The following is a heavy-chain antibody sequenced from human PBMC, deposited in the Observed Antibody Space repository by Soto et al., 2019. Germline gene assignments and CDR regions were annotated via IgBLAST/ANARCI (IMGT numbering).Heavy chain of an antibody. CDR3: ARHRDYSLDY. CDR2: IKQDGSEE. Sequence: GGSLRLSCAASGFSFNTYWMTWVRQAPGRGLEWVANIKQDGSEEYSVDSVKGRFTVSRDNAKNSVYLQMNSLSAEDTAVYYCARHRDYSLDYWGQGTLVTVSS. V-gene: IGHV3-7*03. J-gene: IGHJ4*02. D-gene: IGHD4-4*01. CDR1: GFSFNTYW.